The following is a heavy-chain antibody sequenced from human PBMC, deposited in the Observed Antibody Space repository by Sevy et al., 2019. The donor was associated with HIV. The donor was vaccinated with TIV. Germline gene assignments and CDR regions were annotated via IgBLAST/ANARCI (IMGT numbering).Heavy chain of an antibody. V-gene: IGHV3-7*01. Sequence: GGSLRLSCAASGFTFSKYWMGWVRQAPGKGLEWVANIKQDAGQKYYVDSVKGQFTISRDNAKNSLYLQMNSLRADDTAVYFCARDDGNYYFHYWGQGTLVTVSS. D-gene: IGHD1-7*01. J-gene: IGHJ4*02. CDR3: ARDDGNYYFHY. CDR1: GFTFSKYW. CDR2: IKQDAGQK.